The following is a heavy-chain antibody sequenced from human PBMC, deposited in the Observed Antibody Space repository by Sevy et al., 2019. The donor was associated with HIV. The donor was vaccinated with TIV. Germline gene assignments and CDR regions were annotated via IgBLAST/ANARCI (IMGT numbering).Heavy chain of an antibody. V-gene: IGHV3-23*01. Sequence: GGSLRLSCAASGFTFSSYAMSWVRQAPGKGLEWVSAISGSGGSTYYADSVKGRFTISRDNSKNTLYLQMNSLRAEDTAVYYCAKGWVPAANTPGWLVPEFQHWGQGTLVTVSS. CDR1: GFTFSSYA. CDR3: AKGWVPAANTPGWLVPEFQH. D-gene: IGHD2-2*01. J-gene: IGHJ1*01. CDR2: ISGSGGST.